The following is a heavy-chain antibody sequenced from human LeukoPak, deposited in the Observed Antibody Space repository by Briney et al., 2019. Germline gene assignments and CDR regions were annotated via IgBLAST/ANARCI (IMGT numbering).Heavy chain of an antibody. Sequence: ASVKVSCKASEYTFTGYYMHWVRQAPGQGLEWMGWINPNSGGTNYAQKFQGRVTMTRDTSISTAYMELSRLRSDDTAVYYCARYSSGWYGGTNWGQGTLVTVSS. CDR2: INPNSGGT. D-gene: IGHD6-19*01. CDR1: EYTFTGYY. J-gene: IGHJ4*02. CDR3: ARYSSGWYGGTN. V-gene: IGHV1-2*02.